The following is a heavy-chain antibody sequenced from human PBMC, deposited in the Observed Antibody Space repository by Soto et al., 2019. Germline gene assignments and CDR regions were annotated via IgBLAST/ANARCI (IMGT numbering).Heavy chain of an antibody. Sequence: SVKVSCKASGFTFTSSAVQWVRQARGQRLEWIGWIVVGSGNTNYAQKFQERVTITRDMSTSTAYMELSSLRSEDTAVYYCAADFPLNDILIAARRYYYYYGMDVWGQGTTVTVSS. D-gene: IGHD6-6*01. CDR3: AADFPLNDILIAARRYYYYYGMDV. CDR2: IVVGSGNT. V-gene: IGHV1-58*01. CDR1: GFTFTSSA. J-gene: IGHJ6*02.